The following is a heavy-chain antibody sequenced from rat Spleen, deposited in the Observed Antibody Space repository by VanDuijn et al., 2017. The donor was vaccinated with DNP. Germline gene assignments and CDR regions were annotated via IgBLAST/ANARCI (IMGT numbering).Heavy chain of an antibody. J-gene: IGHJ2*01. CDR1: GFTFSGYY. CDR3: ARHVLPLRVWDY. D-gene: IGHD1-4*01. V-gene: IGHV5-22*01. CDR2: ISYDGRSN. Sequence: EVQLVESGGGLVQPGRSLKLSCAASGFTFSGYYMAWVRQAPTKGLEWVAYISYDGRSNYRGDSVKGRFTISRDNAKSTLYLQMNSLRSEDMATYYCARHVLPLRVWDYWGQGVMVTVSS.